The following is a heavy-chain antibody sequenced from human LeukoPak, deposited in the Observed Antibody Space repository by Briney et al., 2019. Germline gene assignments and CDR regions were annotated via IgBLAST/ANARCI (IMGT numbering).Heavy chain of an antibody. V-gene: IGHV3-23*01. D-gene: IGHD4-17*01. CDR3: AKDKRATVTTGGAFDI. J-gene: IGHJ3*02. CDR1: GFTFSDYY. Sequence: GGSLRLSCAASGFTFSDYYMSWIRQAPGKGLEWVSAISGSGGSTYYADSVKGRFTISRDNSKNTLYLQMNSLRAEDTAVYYCAKDKRATVTTGGAFDIWGQGTMVTVSS. CDR2: ISGSGGST.